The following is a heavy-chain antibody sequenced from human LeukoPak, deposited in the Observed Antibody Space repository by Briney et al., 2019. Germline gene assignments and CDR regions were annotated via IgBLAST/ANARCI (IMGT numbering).Heavy chain of an antibody. J-gene: IGHJ6*03. CDR1: GASISSYY. CDR3: ASCRDGYYYYYMDV. V-gene: IGHV4-59*01. CDR2: IYYSGST. D-gene: IGHD5-24*01. Sequence: SETLSLTCTVSGASISSYYWSWIRQSPGKGLEWIGYIYYSGSTNYNPSLKSRVTISVDTSKNQFSLKLSSLTAADTAVYYCASCRDGYYYYYMDVWGKGTTVTVSS.